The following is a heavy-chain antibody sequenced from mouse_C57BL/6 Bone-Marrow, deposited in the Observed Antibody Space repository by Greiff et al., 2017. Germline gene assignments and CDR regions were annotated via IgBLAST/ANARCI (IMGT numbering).Heavy chain of an antibody. Sequence: QVQLQQPGAELVMPGASVKLSCKASGYTFTSYWMHWVKQRPGQGLEWIGAIDPSDSYTNYNQKFKGKSPLTVDKSSSTAYMQLSSLTSEDSAVYYCARGGYYGSSSPWFAYWGQGTLVTVSA. J-gene: IGHJ3*01. D-gene: IGHD1-1*01. CDR2: IDPSDSYT. CDR1: GYTFTSYW. CDR3: ARGGYYGSSSPWFAY. V-gene: IGHV1-69*01.